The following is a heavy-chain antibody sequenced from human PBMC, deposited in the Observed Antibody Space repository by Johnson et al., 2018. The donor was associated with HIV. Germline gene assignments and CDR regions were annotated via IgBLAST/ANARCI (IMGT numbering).Heavy chain of an antibody. D-gene: IGHD6-13*01. CDR1: EFTFSRFA. J-gene: IGHJ3*02. V-gene: IGHV3-30*14. Sequence: QVQLVESGGGVVRPGRSLRLSCAACEFTFSRFAMHWVRQAPGKGLEWVAFISRDGGTEYYADSVKGRFPISRDNSSNTLYLQMSSLRAEDTAMYYCAKDRKGSSSWLRSGVAFDIWGQGTMVTVSS. CDR3: AKDRKGSSSWLRSGVAFDI. CDR2: ISRDGGTE.